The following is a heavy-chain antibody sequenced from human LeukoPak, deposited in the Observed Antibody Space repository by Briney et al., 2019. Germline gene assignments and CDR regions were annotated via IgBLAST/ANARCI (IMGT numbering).Heavy chain of an antibody. CDR3: AKGRGVPYEVVTAILDP. CDR2: IGYDESKK. V-gene: IGHV3-30*02. Sequence: GGSLRLSCEASGFTFNNFGMHWVRQAPGKGLEWVAFIGYDESKKYYAESVKSRFTISRDDSKNTLYLQMNSLKAEDTAVYYCAKGRGVPYEVVTAILDPWGQGTLVSVSS. J-gene: IGHJ5*02. CDR1: GFTFNNFG. D-gene: IGHD2-21*02.